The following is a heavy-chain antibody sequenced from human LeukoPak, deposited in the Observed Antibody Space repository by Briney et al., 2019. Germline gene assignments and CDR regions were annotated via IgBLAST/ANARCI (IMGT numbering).Heavy chain of an antibody. Sequence: SETLSLTCTVSGGSISSYYWSWIRQPPGKGLEWIGYIYYSRSTNYNPSLKSRVTISVDTSKNQFSLKLSSVTAADTAVYYCARRIQLWDGGAFFDYWGQGTLVTVSS. D-gene: IGHD5-18*01. J-gene: IGHJ4*02. CDR1: GGSISSYY. V-gene: IGHV4-59*08. CDR3: ARRIQLWDGGAFFDY. CDR2: IYYSRST.